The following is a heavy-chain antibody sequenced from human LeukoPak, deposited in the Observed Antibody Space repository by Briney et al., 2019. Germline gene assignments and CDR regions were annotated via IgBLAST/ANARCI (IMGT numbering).Heavy chain of an antibody. CDR2: IIPIFGTA. CDR1: GGTFSSYA. V-gene: IGHV1-69*13. CDR3: ARTDYGGQQQRGFDP. D-gene: IGHD4-23*01. J-gene: IGHJ5*02. Sequence: SVKVSCKASGGTFSSYAISWVRQAPGQGLEWMGGIIPIFGTANYAQKFQGRVTITADESTSTAYMGLSSLRSEDTAVYYCARTDYGGQQQRGFDPWGQGTLVTVSS.